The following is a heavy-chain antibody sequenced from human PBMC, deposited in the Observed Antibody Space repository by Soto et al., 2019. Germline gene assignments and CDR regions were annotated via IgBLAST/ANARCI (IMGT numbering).Heavy chain of an antibody. Sequence: GGSLRLSCAASGFTFSSYAMSCVRRAPGKGLDWVSAISGSGGSTYYADSVKGRFTISRDNSKNTLYLQMNSLRAEDTAVYYCARVGYCSSTSCYGGGYFDYWGQGTLVTVSS. D-gene: IGHD2-2*03. CDR3: ARVGYCSSTSCYGGGYFDY. CDR1: GFTFSSYA. CDR2: ISGSGGST. J-gene: IGHJ4*02. V-gene: IGHV3-23*01.